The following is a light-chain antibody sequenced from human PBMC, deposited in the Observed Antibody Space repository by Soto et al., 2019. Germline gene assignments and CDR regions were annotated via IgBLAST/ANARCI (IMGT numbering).Light chain of an antibody. CDR3: QQYDNSPPRWT. CDR1: QSVSSSD. V-gene: IGKV3-20*01. J-gene: IGKJ1*01. CDR2: GAS. Sequence: EIVMTQSPATVSVSPGERVTLSCRASQSVSSSDLAWYQQKVGQPPRLLIYGASNRVTGIPDRFSGSGSGTDFTLTINRLEPEDFAVYYCQQYDNSPPRWTFGQGTKVDIK.